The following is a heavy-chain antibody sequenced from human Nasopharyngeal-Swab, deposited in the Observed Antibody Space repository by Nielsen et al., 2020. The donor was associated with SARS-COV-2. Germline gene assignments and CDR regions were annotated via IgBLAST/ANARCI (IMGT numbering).Heavy chain of an antibody. V-gene: IGHV1-69*13. CDR3: ARGRGLNWATDYYYYMDV. J-gene: IGHJ6*03. CDR2: IIPIFGTA. CDR1: GGTFSSYA. Sequence: SVKVSCKASGGTFSSYAISWVRQAPGQGLEWRGGIIPIFGTANYAQKFQGRVTITADESTSTAYMELSSLRSEDTAVYYCARGRGLNWATDYYYYMDVWGKGTTVTVSS. D-gene: IGHD5-12*01.